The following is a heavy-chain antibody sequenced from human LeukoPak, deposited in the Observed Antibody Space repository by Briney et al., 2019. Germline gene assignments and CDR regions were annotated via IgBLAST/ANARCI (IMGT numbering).Heavy chain of an antibody. V-gene: IGHV4-61*01. CDR1: GGSISSGNYY. CDR2: IYYSGST. D-gene: IGHD3-10*01. J-gene: IGHJ4*02. Sequence: PSQTLSLTCTVSGGSISSGNYYWSWIRQPPGKGLEWIGYIYYSGSTNYNPSLKSRVTISVDTSKNQFSLKLSSVTAADTAVYYCARRTMVRGVTFDYWGQGTLVTVSS. CDR3: ARRTMVRGVTFDY.